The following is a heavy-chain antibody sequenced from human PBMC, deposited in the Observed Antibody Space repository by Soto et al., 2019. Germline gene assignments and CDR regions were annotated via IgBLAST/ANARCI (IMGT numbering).Heavy chain of an antibody. Sequence: QVQLVESGGGLVKPGGSLRLSCAASGFTFSDYYMSWIRQAPGKGLEWVAYISTTGSTIYYPDSVKGRFTISRDNAKKSLYLHMNSLRAEDTAVYYCARAGGSGISYWSFDPWGRGTLVTVSS. CDR2: ISTTGSTI. CDR1: GFTFSDYY. J-gene: IGHJ2*01. CDR3: ARAGGSGISYWSFDP. D-gene: IGHD3-10*01. V-gene: IGHV3-11*01.